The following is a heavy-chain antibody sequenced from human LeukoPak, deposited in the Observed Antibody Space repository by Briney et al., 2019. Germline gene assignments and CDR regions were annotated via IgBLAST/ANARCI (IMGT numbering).Heavy chain of an antibody. D-gene: IGHD6-13*01. V-gene: IGHV1-2*02. CDR1: GYTFTGYY. CDR2: INPNSGGT. CDR3: ARSVAAAGTSGRENDY. J-gene: IGHJ4*02. Sequence: ASVKVSCKASGYTFTGYYMHWVRQAPGQGLEWMGWINPNSGGTNYAQKFQGRVTMTRDTSISTAYMELGRLRSDDTAVYYCARSVAAAGTSGRENDYWGQGTLVTVSS.